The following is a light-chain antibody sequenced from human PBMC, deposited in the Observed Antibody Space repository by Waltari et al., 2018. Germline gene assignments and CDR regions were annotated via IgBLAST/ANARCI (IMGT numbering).Light chain of an antibody. CDR1: QNIRTY. CDR3: QQSLKTPIT. Sequence: DIEITQSPSSLSASVGDRVAMTCRASQNIRTYLNWYQQKPGKAPKVLIYGASNLQSGVPSRFSGSGSGTDFSLTISSLQPEDFATYYCQQSLKTPITFGQGTRLQIK. CDR2: GAS. J-gene: IGKJ5*01. V-gene: IGKV1-39*01.